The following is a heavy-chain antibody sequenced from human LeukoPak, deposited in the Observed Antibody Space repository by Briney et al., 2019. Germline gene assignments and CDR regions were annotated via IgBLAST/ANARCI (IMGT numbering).Heavy chain of an antibody. CDR3: ARLHYGGNYGYYYYYMDV. V-gene: IGHV4-39*01. CDR1: GGSISSSSYY. Sequence: SETLSLTCTVSGGSISSSSYYWGWIRQPPGKGLEWIGSIYYTGSTYYNPSLKSRVTISVDTSKNQFSLKLSSVTAADTAVYYRARLHYGGNYGYYYYYMDVWGKGTTVTISS. CDR2: IYYTGST. D-gene: IGHD4-23*01. J-gene: IGHJ6*03.